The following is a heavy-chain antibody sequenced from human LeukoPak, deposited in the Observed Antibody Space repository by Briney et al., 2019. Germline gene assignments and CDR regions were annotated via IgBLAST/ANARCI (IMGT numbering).Heavy chain of an antibody. CDR3: AGEYYYYMDV. J-gene: IGHJ6*03. V-gene: IGHV1-69*13. CDR2: IIPIFGTA. Sequence: SVKVSCKASGYTFTSYGISWVRQAPGQGLEWMGGIIPIFGTANYAQKFQGRVTITADESTSTAYMELSSLRSEDTAVYYCAGEYYYYMDVWGKGTTVTVSS. CDR1: GYTFTSYG.